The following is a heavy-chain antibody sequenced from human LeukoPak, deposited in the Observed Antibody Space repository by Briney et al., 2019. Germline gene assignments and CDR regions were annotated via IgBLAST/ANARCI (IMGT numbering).Heavy chain of an antibody. D-gene: IGHD6-19*01. CDR1: GGSFSGYY. V-gene: IGHV4-34*01. J-gene: IGHJ4*02. Sequence: SGTLSLTCAVYGGSFSGYYWSWIRQPPGKGLEWIGEINHSGRTNYNPSLKSRVTISVDTSKNQFSLKLSSVTAADTAVYYCARLVPLAGTGLWGQGTLVTVSS. CDR2: INHSGRT. CDR3: ARLVPLAGTGL.